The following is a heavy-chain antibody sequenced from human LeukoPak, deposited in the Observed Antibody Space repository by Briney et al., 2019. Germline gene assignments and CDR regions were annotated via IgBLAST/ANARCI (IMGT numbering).Heavy chain of an antibody. J-gene: IGHJ4*02. CDR1: GFTFSSYG. V-gene: IGHV3-30*18. CDR2: ISYDGSNK. CDR3: AKGGADYGEYDY. D-gene: IGHD4-17*01. Sequence: GKSLRLSCAASGFTFSSYGMHWVRQAPGKGLEWVAVISYDGSNKYYADSVKGRFTISRDNSKSTRYLQMNSLRAEDTAVYYCAKGGADYGEYDYWGQGTLVTVSS.